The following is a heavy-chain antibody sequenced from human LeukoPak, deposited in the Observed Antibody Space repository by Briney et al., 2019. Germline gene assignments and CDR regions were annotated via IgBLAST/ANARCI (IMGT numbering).Heavy chain of an antibody. Sequence: GGSLRLSCAASGFTFSSYSMNWGRQAPGKGLEWVSSISSSSSYIYYADSVKGRFTISRDNAKNSLYLQMNSLRAEDTAVYYCARSRIAAAGEYFQHWGQGTLVTVSS. CDR1: GFTFSSYS. V-gene: IGHV3-21*01. J-gene: IGHJ1*01. CDR3: ARSRIAAAGEYFQH. CDR2: ISSSSSYI. D-gene: IGHD6-13*01.